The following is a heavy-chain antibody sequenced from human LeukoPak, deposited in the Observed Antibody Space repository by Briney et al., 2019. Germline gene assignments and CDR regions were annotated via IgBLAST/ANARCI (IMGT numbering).Heavy chain of an antibody. Sequence: GGSLRRSCVASGFSCSGYAIHWVRQAPGKGLEWVALISYNGGRKDYADSVKGRFTIDRDNSKNTVYLQMNSLRPDDTAIYFCARQEARNYYYEGLDYWGQGNLVTVSS. CDR2: ISYNGGRK. V-gene: IGHV3-30*04. CDR3: ARQEARNYYYEGLDY. J-gene: IGHJ4*02. CDR1: GFSCSGYA. D-gene: IGHD3-22*01.